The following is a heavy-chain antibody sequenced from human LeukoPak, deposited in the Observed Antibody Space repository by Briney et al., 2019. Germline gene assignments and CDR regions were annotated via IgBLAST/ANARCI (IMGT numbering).Heavy chain of an antibody. CDR2: ISSSGSYI. Sequence: GGSLRLSCAAPGFTLMTYNMNWVRQAPGKGLEWVSSISSSGSYIYYADSVRGRFTISRDNARNSLYLQMNSLRAEDTAVYYCARDRNGGDYVGSSSYYMDVWGKGTTVIVPS. CDR3: ARDRNGGDYVGSSSYYMDV. V-gene: IGHV3-21*01. CDR1: GFTLMTYN. D-gene: IGHD4-17*01. J-gene: IGHJ6*03.